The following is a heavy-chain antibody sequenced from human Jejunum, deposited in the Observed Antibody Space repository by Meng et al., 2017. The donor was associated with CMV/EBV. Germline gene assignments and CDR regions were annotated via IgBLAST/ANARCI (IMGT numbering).Heavy chain of an antibody. CDR3: ARANFGFDN. CDR1: GFTFSGYY. D-gene: IGHD3-10*01. Sequence: LSCTTSGFTFSGYYMSWIRQAPGKGLEWLSYITGHGDNIQYADSVKGRFTISRDNANNALYLQMNTLRAEDTAIYYCARANFGFDNWGRGALVTVSS. V-gene: IGHV3-11*01. J-gene: IGHJ4*02. CDR2: ITGHGDNI.